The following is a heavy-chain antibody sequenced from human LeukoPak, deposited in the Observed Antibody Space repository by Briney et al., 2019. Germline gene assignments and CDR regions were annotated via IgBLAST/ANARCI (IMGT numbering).Heavy chain of an antibody. Sequence: SETLSLTCTVSGGSISSYYWSWIREPPGMGLEWIGYIYYSGSTNYNPSLKSRVTISVDTSKNQFSLKLSSVTAADTAVYYCAREGRGPRRITIFGVVTPASSYYYMDVWGKGTTVTVSS. J-gene: IGHJ6*03. CDR3: AREGRGPRRITIFGVVTPASSYYYMDV. V-gene: IGHV4-59*01. CDR1: GGSISSYY. D-gene: IGHD3-3*01. CDR2: IYYSGST.